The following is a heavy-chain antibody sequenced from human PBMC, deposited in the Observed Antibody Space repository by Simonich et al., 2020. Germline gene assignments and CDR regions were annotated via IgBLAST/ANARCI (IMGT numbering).Heavy chain of an antibody. D-gene: IGHD6-25*01. Sequence: QVQLVQSGAEVKKPGASVKVSCKASGYTFTGYYMHWVRQAPGQGLECMGGINPNRGGTNYAQKFQGRVTMTRDTSISTAYMELSRLRSDDTAVYYCARGGLGHWYFDLWGRGTLVTVSS. CDR3: ARGGLGHWYFDL. CDR1: GYTFTGYY. V-gene: IGHV1-2*02. J-gene: IGHJ2*01. CDR2: INPNRGGT.